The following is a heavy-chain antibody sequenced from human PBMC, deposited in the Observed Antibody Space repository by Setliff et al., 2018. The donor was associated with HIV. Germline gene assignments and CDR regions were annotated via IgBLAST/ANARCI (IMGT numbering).Heavy chain of an antibody. CDR3: ASDSPAARFEELEDHYYHFMDV. Sequence: SVKVSCKASGGTFNNLAISWVRQAPGQGLEWMGEFIPFFGTTNYAQNFGGRVTITADQSTTTSYLQLNSLRFEDTAIYYCASDSPAARFEELEDHYYHFMDVWGKGTTVTVSS. CDR2: FIPFFGTT. J-gene: IGHJ6*03. D-gene: IGHD3-10*01. CDR1: GGTFNNLA. V-gene: IGHV1-69*13.